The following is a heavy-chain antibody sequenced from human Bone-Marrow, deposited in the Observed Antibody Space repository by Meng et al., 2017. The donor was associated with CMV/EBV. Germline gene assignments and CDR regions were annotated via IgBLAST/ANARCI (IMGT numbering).Heavy chain of an antibody. V-gene: IGHV3-23*01. CDR3: ARGVGTRITIFGVVLNYGMDV. J-gene: IGHJ6*02. D-gene: IGHD3-3*01. Sequence: GESLKISCAASGFTFSSYAMSWVRQAPGKGLEWVSSISRGAVGTFYADSVKGRFTISRDNAKNSLYLQMNSLRAEDTAVYYCARGVGTRITIFGVVLNYGMDVWGQGTTVTVSS. CDR2: ISRGAVGT. CDR1: GFTFSSYA.